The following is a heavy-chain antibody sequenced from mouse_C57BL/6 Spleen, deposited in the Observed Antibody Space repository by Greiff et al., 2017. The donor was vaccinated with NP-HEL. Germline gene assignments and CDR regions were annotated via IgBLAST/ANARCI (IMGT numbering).Heavy chain of an antibody. CDR3: ARWKDGNYYFDY. J-gene: IGHJ2*01. CDR1: GYTFTSYW. D-gene: IGHD2-1*01. V-gene: IGHV1-50*01. Sequence: QVQLQQPGAELVKPGASVKLSCKASGYTFTSYWMQWVKQRPGQGLEWIGEIDPSDSYTNYNQKFKGKATLTVDTSSSTAYMPLSSLTSEDSAVYYCARWKDGNYYFDYWGQGTTLRVSS. CDR2: IDPSDSYT.